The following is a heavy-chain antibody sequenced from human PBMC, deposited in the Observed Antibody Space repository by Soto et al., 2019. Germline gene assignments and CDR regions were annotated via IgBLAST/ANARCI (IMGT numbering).Heavy chain of an antibody. J-gene: IGHJ3*02. CDR2: IGTAGDT. CDR3: VRLSHAAFDI. CDR1: GFTFSTHD. V-gene: IGHV3-13*04. Sequence: GGSLRLSCAASGFTFSTHDMHWVRQTTGKSLEWVSAIGTAGDTYYRASVEGRFTISRENAKNSLYLQMHSLRVGDTAVYFCVRLSHAAFDIWGQGTMVTVSS.